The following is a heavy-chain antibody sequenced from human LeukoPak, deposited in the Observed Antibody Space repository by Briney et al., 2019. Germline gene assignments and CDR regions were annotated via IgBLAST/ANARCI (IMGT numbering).Heavy chain of an antibody. Sequence: GGSLRLSCAATGFTFRSYEMSWGRQAPGKGLEWVSYISSSGSTIYYADSVKGLFTISRDNAKNSLYLQSNSLRAEDTAVYYWASWFGELLDYWGEGALVTVSS. J-gene: IGHJ4*02. CDR3: ASWFGELLDY. D-gene: IGHD3-10*01. V-gene: IGHV3-48*03. CDR2: ISSSGSTI. CDR1: GFTFRSYE.